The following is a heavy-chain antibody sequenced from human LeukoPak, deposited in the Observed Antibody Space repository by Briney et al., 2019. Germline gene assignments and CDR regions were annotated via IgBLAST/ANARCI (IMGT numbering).Heavy chain of an antibody. CDR2: ISTSGSYI. D-gene: IGHD5-18*01. Sequence: GGSLRLSCAASGFTFSSYAMSWVRQAPGKGLEWVSSISTSGSYIYYADSVKGRFTISRDNAKNSLYLQMNSLRAEDTAVYYCASVNTLRGYSPDFDYWGQGTLVTVSS. CDR3: ASVNTLRGYSPDFDY. V-gene: IGHV3-21*01. CDR1: GFTFSSYA. J-gene: IGHJ4*02.